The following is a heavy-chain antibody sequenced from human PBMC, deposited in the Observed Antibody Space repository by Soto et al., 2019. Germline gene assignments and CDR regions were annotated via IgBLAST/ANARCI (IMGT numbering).Heavy chain of an antibody. V-gene: IGHV3-7*04. CDR3: ARDLGLFDY. J-gene: IGHJ4*02. Sequence: EVQLVESGGGLVQPGGSLRLSCEASGFTYSSYWMSWVRQAPGKGLEWVANIKQDGSEKYYVDSVKGRFTISRDNAKNSVHLQMNSLRVEDTAVYYCARDLGLFDYWGQGTLVTVSS. CDR2: IKQDGSEK. CDR1: GFTYSSYW.